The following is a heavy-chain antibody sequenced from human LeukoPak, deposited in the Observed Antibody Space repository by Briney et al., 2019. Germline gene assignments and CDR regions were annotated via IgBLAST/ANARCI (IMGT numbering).Heavy chain of an antibody. V-gene: IGHV5-51*03. CDR2: IYPGDSDT. Sequence: PGESLKISCKASGYSFTTNWIGWVREMPGKGLEWMGIIYPGDSDTRYSPSFQVQVTISADKSISTAYLQWSSLKASDTAMYYCARQGRDGFRTIDYWGQGTLVTVSS. CDR1: GYSFTTNW. D-gene: IGHD5-24*01. J-gene: IGHJ4*02. CDR3: ARQGRDGFRTIDY.